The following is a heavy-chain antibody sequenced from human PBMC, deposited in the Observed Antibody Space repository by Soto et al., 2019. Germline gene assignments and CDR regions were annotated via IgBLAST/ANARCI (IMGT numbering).Heavy chain of an antibody. CDR3: AKDYGYYGSGSFYYMDV. J-gene: IGHJ6*03. V-gene: IGHV3-23*01. Sequence: EVQLLESGGGLVQPGGSLRLSCAASGFTFSHFAMGWVRQAPGKGLEWVSVLTGSGGTTYYAESGKGRFTISRDNYKNTVDLQMNSLRAEDTAVYYCAKDYGYYGSGSFYYMDVWGKGTTVTVSS. CDR1: GFTFSHFA. CDR2: LTGSGGTT. D-gene: IGHD3-10*01.